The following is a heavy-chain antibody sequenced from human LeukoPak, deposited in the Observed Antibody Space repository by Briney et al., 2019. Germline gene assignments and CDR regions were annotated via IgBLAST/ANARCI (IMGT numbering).Heavy chain of an antibody. CDR3: ARGEWSSSPFDY. Sequence: PGGSLRLSCAASGFTFSSYSMNWVRQAPGKGLEWVSFISSSSSYIYYTDSVKGRFTISRDNAKNSLYLQLNSLRAEDTALYYCARGEWSSSPFDYWGQGTLVTVSS. CDR2: ISSSSSYI. J-gene: IGHJ4*02. CDR1: GFTFSSYS. D-gene: IGHD6-6*01. V-gene: IGHV3-21*01.